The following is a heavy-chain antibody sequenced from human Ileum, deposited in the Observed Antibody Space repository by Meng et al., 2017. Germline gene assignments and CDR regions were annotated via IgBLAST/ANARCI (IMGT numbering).Heavy chain of an antibody. D-gene: IGHD3-22*01. CDR1: GTW. CDR2: IFQSGRT. J-gene: IGHJ4*02. CDR3: ATSNDRDVYYLGY. V-gene: IGHV4-4*02. Sequence: QVQKAAPPLGNPSGSLSLTCAVSGTWSSWGRQPRGEGLEWIGEIFQSGRTNYNPSLKSRVTISIDESKSQISLQLSAVTAADTAVYSCATSNDRDVYYLGYWGQRTLVTVSS.